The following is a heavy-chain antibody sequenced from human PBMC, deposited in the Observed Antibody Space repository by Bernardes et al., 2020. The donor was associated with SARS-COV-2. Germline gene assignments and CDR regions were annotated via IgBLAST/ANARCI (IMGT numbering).Heavy chain of an antibody. CDR3: ARDLPHPIIVVVTGFDY. CDR2: INFDGTRT. D-gene: IGHD2-21*02. V-gene: IGHV3-74*01. J-gene: IGHJ4*02. Sequence: GGSLRLSCGASGFTFNNYCMHWVRQAPGKGLEWVSRINFDGTRTDFADSVKGRFTISRDNAKNTVYLQMNSLRAEDTAVYFCARDLPHPIIVVVTGFDYWGQGTLVTVSS. CDR1: GFTFNNYC.